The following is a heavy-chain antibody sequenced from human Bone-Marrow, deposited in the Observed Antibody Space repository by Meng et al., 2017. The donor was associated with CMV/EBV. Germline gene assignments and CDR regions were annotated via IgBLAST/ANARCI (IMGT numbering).Heavy chain of an antibody. Sequence: SVKVSCKASGYTFTSYDINWVRQATGQGLEWMGRIIPILGIANYAQKFQGRVTITADKSTSTAYMELSSLRSEDTAVYYCAISSKPLQLWFSNFDYWGQGTLVTVSS. J-gene: IGHJ4*02. D-gene: IGHD5-18*01. CDR2: IIPILGIA. V-gene: IGHV1-69*04. CDR1: GYTFTSYD. CDR3: AISSKPLQLWFSNFDY.